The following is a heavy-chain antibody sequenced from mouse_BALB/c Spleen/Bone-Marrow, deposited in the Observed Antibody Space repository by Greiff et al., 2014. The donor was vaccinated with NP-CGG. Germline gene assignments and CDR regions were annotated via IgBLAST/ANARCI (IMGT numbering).Heavy chain of an antibody. CDR1: GYSFTGYF. CDR3: GRVYLSGTRYFAY. V-gene: IGHV1-37*01. J-gene: IGHJ2*01. Sequence: EVQLQQSGPELVKPGASVKISCKASGYSFTGYFMNWVKQSHGKSLEWIGRINPYNGDTFYNQKFKGKATLTVDKSSSTAHMELLSLTTEESAVYYVGRVYLSGTRYFAYWGQGTPLTVSS. CDR2: INPYNGDT. D-gene: IGHD1-1*01.